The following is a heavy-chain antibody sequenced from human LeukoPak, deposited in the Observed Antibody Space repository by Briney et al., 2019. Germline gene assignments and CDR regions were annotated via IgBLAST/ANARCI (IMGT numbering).Heavy chain of an antibody. D-gene: IGHD2-2*01. CDR2: IRYDGSNK. Sequence: PGGSLRLSCAASGFTFSSYGMHWVRQAPGKGLEWVAFIRYDGSNKYYADSVKGRFTISRDNSKNTLYLQMNSLRAEDTAVYYCAKDRIGYCSSTSCQGVFDYWGQGTLVTVSS. CDR3: AKDRIGYCSSTSCQGVFDY. J-gene: IGHJ4*02. CDR1: GFTFSSYG. V-gene: IGHV3-30*02.